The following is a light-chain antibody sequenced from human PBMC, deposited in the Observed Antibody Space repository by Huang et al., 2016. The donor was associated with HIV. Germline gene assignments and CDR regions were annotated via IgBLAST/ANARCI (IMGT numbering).Light chain of an antibody. CDR2: GAS. J-gene: IGKJ2*01. V-gene: IGKV3-15*01. CDR3: QQYNNWPPVT. Sequence: EVVMTQSPATLSVSPGERATLSCRASQNTNSNLAWYQQKPGQTPRLLIYGASTRATGIPARFSGSGSGTEFTLTISSLESEDFAVYYCQQYNNWPPVTFGQGTKLEIK. CDR1: QNTNSN.